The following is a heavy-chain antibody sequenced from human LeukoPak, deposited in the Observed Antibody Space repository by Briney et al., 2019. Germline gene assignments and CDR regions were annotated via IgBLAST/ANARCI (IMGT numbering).Heavy chain of an antibody. CDR2: IYTSGST. D-gene: IGHD2-21*02. Sequence: SETLSLTCTVSGGSISSGSYYWSWIRQSAGKGLEWIGRIYTSGSTNYNPSLKSRVTISVDTSKNQFSLKLSSVTAADTAVYYCARYCGGDCYSYYFDYWGQGTLVTVSS. CDR1: GGSISSGSYY. V-gene: IGHV4-61*02. CDR3: ARYCGGDCYSYYFDY. J-gene: IGHJ4*02.